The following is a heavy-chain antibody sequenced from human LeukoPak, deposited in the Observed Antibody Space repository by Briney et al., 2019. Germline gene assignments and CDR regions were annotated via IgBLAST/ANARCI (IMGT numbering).Heavy chain of an antibody. CDR2: ISAYNGNT. D-gene: IGHD5-12*01. V-gene: IGHV1-18*01. CDR1: GYTFTSYG. J-gene: IGHJ4*02. Sequence: ASVKVSCKASGYTFTSYGISWVRQAPGQGLEWMGWISAYNGNTNYAQKLQGRVTMTTDTSTSTAYMELRSLRPDDTAVYYCARDEAGMVANTLGDYWGQGTLVTVSS. CDR3: ARDEAGMVANTLGDY.